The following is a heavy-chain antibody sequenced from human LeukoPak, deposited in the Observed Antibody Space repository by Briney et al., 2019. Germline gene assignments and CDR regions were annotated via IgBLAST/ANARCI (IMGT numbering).Heavy chain of an antibody. CDR2: IVVGSGNT. CDR3: AAPSTYYYDSSGYWFDY. Sequence: ASVKVSCKAPGFTLTSSAVQWVRQARGQRLEWIGWIVVGSGNTNYAQKFQERVTITKDMSTSTAYMELSSLRSEDTAVYYCAAPSTYYYDSSGYWFDYWGQGTLVTVSS. J-gene: IGHJ4*02. CDR1: GFTLTSSA. D-gene: IGHD3-22*01. V-gene: IGHV1-58*01.